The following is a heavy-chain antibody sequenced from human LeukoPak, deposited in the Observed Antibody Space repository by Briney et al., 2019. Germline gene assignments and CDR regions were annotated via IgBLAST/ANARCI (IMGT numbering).Heavy chain of an antibody. CDR2: INPNSGGT. CDR3: ARTVVRNWFDP. V-gene: IGHV1-2*02. CDR1: GYTFTGYY. J-gene: IGHJ5*02. Sequence: ASVKVSCKASGYTFTGYYMHWVRQAPGQGLEWMGWINPNSGGTNYAQKFQGRVTMTRDTSTSTVYMELSSLRSEDTAVYYCARTVVRNWFDPWGQGTLVTVSS. D-gene: IGHD3-22*01.